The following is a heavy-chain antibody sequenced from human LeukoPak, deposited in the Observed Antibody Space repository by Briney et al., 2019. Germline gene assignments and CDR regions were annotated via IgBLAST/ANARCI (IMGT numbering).Heavy chain of an antibody. CDR3: ARVAVLSTFDY. CDR1: GGSISSYY. V-gene: IGHV4-59*01. D-gene: IGHD5/OR15-5a*01. Sequence: PSEILSLTCTVSGGSISSYYWSWIRQPPGKGLEWIGYIYYSGSTNYNPSLKSRVTISVDTSKNQFSLKLSSVTAADTAVYYCARVAVLSTFDYWGQGTLVTVSS. J-gene: IGHJ4*02. CDR2: IYYSGST.